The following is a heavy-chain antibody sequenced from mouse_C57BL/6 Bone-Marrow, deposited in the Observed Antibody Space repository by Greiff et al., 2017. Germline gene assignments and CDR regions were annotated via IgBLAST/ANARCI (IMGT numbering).Heavy chain of an antibody. D-gene: IGHD2-1*01. CDR1: GYTFTSYW. V-gene: IGHV1-55*01. CDR2: IYPGSGST. Sequence: QVHVKQPGAELVKPGASVKMSCKASGYTFTSYWITWVKQRPGQGLEWIGDIYPGSGSTNYNEKFKSKATLTVDTSSSTAYMQLSSLTSEDSAVYYCARGAGNYVDYYAMDYWGQGTSVTVSS. J-gene: IGHJ4*01. CDR3: ARGAGNYVDYYAMDY.